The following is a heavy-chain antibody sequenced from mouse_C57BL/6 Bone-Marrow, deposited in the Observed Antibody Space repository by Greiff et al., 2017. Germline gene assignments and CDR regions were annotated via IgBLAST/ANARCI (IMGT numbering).Heavy chain of an antibody. CDR3: VGEGGLYDYIYYYAMDY. J-gene: IGHJ4*01. D-gene: IGHD2-4*01. V-gene: IGHV10-3*01. CDR2: IRSKSSNYAT. Sequence: EVQRAASGGGLVQPKGSLKLSCAASGFTFNTYAMHWVRQAPGKGLEWVARIRSKSSNYATYYADSVKDRFTISRDDSHSMLYLQMNNLRTEDTAMYYCVGEGGLYDYIYYYAMDYWGQGTSDTVSS. CDR1: GFTFNTYA.